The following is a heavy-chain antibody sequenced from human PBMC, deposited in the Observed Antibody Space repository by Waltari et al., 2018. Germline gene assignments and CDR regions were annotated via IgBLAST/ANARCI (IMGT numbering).Heavy chain of an antibody. CDR3: ASLISVAGTP. D-gene: IGHD6-19*01. Sequence: QLQLQESGPGLVKPSETLSLTCTVSGGSISSSSYYWGWIRQPPGKGLEWIGSIYYMGITYYNPSRKGRVTISVDTSKNQFALKLSSVTAADTAVYYCASLISVAGTPWGQGTLVTVSS. CDR1: GGSISSSSYY. CDR2: IYYMGIT. V-gene: IGHV4-39*07. J-gene: IGHJ5*02.